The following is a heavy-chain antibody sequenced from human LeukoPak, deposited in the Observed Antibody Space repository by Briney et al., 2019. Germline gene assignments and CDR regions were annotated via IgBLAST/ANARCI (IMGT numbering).Heavy chain of an antibody. V-gene: IGHV3-23*01. J-gene: IGHJ4*02. D-gene: IGHD3-10*01. CDR3: ARHAAGSYKEWGYYFDY. CDR1: GFTFSSYA. CDR2: ISGSGGST. Sequence: PGGSLRLSCAASGFTFSSYAMSWVRQAPGKGLEWVSAISGSGGSTYYADSVKGRFTISRDNSKNTLYLQMNSLRAEDTAVYYCARHAAGSYKEWGYYFDYWGQGTLVTVSS.